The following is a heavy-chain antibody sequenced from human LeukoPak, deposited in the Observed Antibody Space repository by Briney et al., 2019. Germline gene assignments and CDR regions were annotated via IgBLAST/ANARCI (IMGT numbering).Heavy chain of an antibody. V-gene: IGHV3-48*04. J-gene: IGHJ6*03. CDR2: ISSSSSTI. Sequence: GGSLRLSCAASGFTFSSYSMNWVRQAPGKGLEWVSYISSSSSTIYYADSVKGRFTISRDNAKNSLYLQMNSLRAEDTAVYYCARSARDYTLFYYYYMDVWGKGTTVTVSS. CDR3: ARSARDYTLFYYYYMDV. CDR1: GFTFSSYS. D-gene: IGHD4-11*01.